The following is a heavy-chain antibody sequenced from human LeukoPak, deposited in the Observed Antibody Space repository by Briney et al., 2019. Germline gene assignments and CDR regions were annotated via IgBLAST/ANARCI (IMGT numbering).Heavy chain of an antibody. CDR2: IIPIFGKA. CDR1: GGTFSSYA. Sequence: SVKVSCKSSGGTFSSYAISWVRQAPGQGLEWMGGIIPIFGKANYAQKFQGRVTITTDESTSTAYMELSSLRSEDTAVYYCARDHDILTGYLDYWGQGTLVTVSS. J-gene: IGHJ4*02. V-gene: IGHV1-69*05. CDR3: ARDHDILTGYLDY. D-gene: IGHD3-9*01.